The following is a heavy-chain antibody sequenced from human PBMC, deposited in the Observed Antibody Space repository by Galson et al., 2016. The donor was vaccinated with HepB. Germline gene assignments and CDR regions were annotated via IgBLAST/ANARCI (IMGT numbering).Heavy chain of an antibody. J-gene: IGHJ5*02. Sequence: SLRLSCAASGFTFDDYTMHWVRQAPGKGLEWVSLITWDGGASYYADSIKGRFTVSRDNSENSLYLQMNSLRADDTAVYFCAKGSYYDILTGSRGWFDPWGQGTLVIVSS. V-gene: IGHV3-43D*03. CDR2: ITWDGGAS. D-gene: IGHD3-9*01. CDR3: AKGSYYDILTGSRGWFDP. CDR1: GFTFDDYT.